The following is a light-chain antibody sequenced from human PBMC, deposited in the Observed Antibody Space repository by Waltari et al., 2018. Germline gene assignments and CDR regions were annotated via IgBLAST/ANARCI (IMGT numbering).Light chain of an antibody. CDR2: GAS. CDR1: QSVSSTY. CDR3: QHYSNSPPWS. V-gene: IGKV3-20*01. J-gene: IGKJ1*01. Sequence: EIVLTQSPGTLSLSPGERATLSCRASQSVSSTYIAWSQQRPGQAPRLLIFGASTRATGIPDRFSGSGSGTDFTLIINRLEPEDFAVYYCQHYSNSPPWSFGLGTKVEIK.